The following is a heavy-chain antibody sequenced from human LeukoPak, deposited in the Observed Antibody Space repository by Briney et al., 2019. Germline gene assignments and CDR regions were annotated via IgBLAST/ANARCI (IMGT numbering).Heavy chain of an antibody. V-gene: IGHV3-48*04. CDR3: VVYKYILSWSAFDF. CDR1: GFSLTNFD. Sequence: GGSLRLSCAASGFSLTNFDMNWIRQAPGKGLEWVSFFSVRYNVIYYADSVKGRFIISRDNAKKSVSLHMNNLRVEDTAVYYCVVYKYILSWSAFDFWGRGTMVTVSS. J-gene: IGHJ3*01. D-gene: IGHD6-13*01. CDR2: FSVRYNVI.